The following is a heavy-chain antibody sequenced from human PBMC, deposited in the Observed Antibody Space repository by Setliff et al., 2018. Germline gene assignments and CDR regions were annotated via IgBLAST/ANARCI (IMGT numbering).Heavy chain of an antibody. J-gene: IGHJ4*02. CDR1: GYTFTGYY. CDR2: INPNSGGT. D-gene: IGHD2-21*02. CDR3: ARDLGHGGDSDY. Sequence: ASVKVSCKASGYTFTGYYMHWVRQAPGQGLEWMGWINPNSGGTNYAQKFQGRVTMTTDESTSTAYMELSSLRSEDTAVYYCARDLGHGGDSDYWGQGILVTVSS. V-gene: IGHV1-2*02.